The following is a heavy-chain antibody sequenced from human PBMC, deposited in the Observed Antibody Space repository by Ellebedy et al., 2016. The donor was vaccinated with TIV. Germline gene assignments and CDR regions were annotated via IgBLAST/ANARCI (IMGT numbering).Heavy chain of an antibody. D-gene: IGHD4-17*01. CDR1: GFSFSSYW. Sequence: GESLKISCAASGFSFSSYWMSWVRQAPGKGLEWVANIRVDGNEKYYVDSVKGRFTISRDNAKNSLYLQMTSLRADDTALYYCATDGSYGDYRSPAHAFEVWGQGTMVTVSS. CDR2: IRVDGNEK. CDR3: ATDGSYGDYRSPAHAFEV. J-gene: IGHJ3*01. V-gene: IGHV3-7*01.